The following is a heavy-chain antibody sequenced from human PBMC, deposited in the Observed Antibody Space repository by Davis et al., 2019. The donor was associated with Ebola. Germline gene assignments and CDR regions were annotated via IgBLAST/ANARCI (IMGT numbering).Heavy chain of an antibody. CDR3: LRELHRDGYN. J-gene: IGHJ4*02. CDR2: INPNDGRT. Sequence: ASVKVSCKASGYTFTNYYMHWVRQAPGQGLEWMGMINPNDGRTIYAQKFQGRVTVTRDTSTTTVYMDLSSLRSDDTAVYFCLRELHRDGYNWGQGTLVTVSS. V-gene: IGHV1-46*01. CDR1: GYTFTNYY. D-gene: IGHD5-24*01.